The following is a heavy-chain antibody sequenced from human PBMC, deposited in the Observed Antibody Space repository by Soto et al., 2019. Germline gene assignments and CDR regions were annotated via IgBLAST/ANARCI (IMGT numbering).Heavy chain of an antibody. V-gene: IGHV4-34*01. CDR1: GGSFSGYY. D-gene: IGHD2-8*01. J-gene: IGHJ4*02. CDR3: ARVRGATFRRYCTSGGCYRSLHYFDY. Sequence: QVQLQQWGAGLLKPSETLSLTCAVYGGSFSGYYWSWIRQPPGKGLEWIGEINHSGSTNYNPPLKSRVTISVYTSKNQFSLKLSSWNAADTAVYYCARVRGATFRRYCTSGGCYRSLHYFDYWGQGTLVTVAS. CDR2: INHSGST.